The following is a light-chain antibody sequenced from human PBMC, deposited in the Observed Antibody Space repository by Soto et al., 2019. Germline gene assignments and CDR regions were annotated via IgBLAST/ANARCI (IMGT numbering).Light chain of an antibody. V-gene: IGLV2-14*01. Sequence: QSALTQPASVSGSPGQSITISCTGTSSDVGGYNYVSWYQQHPGKAPKLMIYDVSNRPSGVSNRFSGSKSGNTASLTISGLQAEDEADYYCSSYISSSTLVFGGGTKLTV. CDR3: SSYISSSTLV. CDR1: SSDVGGYNY. CDR2: DVS. J-gene: IGLJ2*01.